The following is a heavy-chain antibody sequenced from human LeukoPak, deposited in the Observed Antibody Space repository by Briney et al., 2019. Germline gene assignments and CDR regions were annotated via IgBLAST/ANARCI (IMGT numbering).Heavy chain of an antibody. D-gene: IGHD1-7*01. CDR1: GFTFMNYG. V-gene: IGHV3-30*03. CDR2: VSADGSID. J-gene: IGHJ5*02. CDR3: AREGMGTTFSAWFEP. Sequence: GGSLRLSCAASGFTFMNYGMHWVREAPGKGLEWGAVVSADGSIDYYADSLRGRVTVSRVNSKNTMFLHFNTLRPEDTAVYYCAREGMGTTFSAWFEPWGQGTLVTVSS.